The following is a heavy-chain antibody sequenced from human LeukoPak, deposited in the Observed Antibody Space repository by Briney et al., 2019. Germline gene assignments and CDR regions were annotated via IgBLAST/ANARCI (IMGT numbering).Heavy chain of an antibody. CDR1: GGSISSYY. CDR3: ARGYGGNSRRGAYDV. CDR2: IYNNGRT. D-gene: IGHD4-23*01. V-gene: IGHV4-59*06. Sequence: SSETLSLTCTVSGGSISSYYWSWIRQHPGKGLEWIGYIYNNGRTYYNPSLKSRVTISVDTSKNQFSLKLSSVTVADTAVYYCARGYGGNSRRGAYDVWGQGTMVTVFS. J-gene: IGHJ3*01.